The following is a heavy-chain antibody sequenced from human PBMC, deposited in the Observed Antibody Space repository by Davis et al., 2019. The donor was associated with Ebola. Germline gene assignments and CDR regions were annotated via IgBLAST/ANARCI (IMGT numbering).Heavy chain of an antibody. CDR2: INPNSGGT. CDR3: ARGDTVTSLGS. Sequence: ASVTVSCKASGYTFTGYYMHWVRQAPGQGLEWMGRINPNSGGTDYAQKFQGRVTMNRDTSISTAYLELSRLRSDDAAVYYCARGDTVTSLGSWGQGTLVTVSS. D-gene: IGHD4-17*01. J-gene: IGHJ5*02. V-gene: IGHV1-2*06. CDR1: GYTFTGYY.